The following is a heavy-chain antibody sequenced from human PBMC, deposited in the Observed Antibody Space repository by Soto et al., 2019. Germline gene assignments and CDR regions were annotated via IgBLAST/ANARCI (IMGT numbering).Heavy chain of an antibody. CDR2: ISGSGGST. V-gene: IGHV3-23*01. CDR1: GYTFSSYA. J-gene: IGHJ4*02. D-gene: IGHD5-18*01. CDR3: AKDLDTAMVTGGMILDY. Sequence: GGSLRLSCAASGYTFSSYAMSWVRQAPGKGLEWVSAISGSGGSTYYADSVKGRFTISRDNSKNTLYLQMNSLRAEDTAVYYCAKDLDTAMVTGGMILDYWGQGTLVTVSS.